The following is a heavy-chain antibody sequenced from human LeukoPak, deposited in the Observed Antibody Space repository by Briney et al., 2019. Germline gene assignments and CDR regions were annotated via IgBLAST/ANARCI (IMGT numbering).Heavy chain of an antibody. CDR2: IYSGGST. V-gene: IGHV3-66*02. J-gene: IGHJ4*02. CDR1: GFTVSSNY. D-gene: IGHD6-13*01. CDR3: AREETGIAAAGPFDY. Sequence: GGSLGLSCAASGFTVSSNYMSWVRQAPGKGLEWVSVIYSGGSTYYADSVKGRFTISRDNSKNTLYLQMNSLRAEDTAVYYCAREETGIAAAGPFDYWGQGTLVTVSS.